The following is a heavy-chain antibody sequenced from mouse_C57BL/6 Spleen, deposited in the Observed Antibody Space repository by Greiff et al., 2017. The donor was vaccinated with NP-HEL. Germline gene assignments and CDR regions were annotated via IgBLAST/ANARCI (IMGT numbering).Heavy chain of an antibody. CDR3: ARDSDYLDY. CDR2: ISDGGGYT. Sequence: EVQRVESGGGLVKPGGSLKLSCAASGFTFSSYAMSWVRQTPEKRLEWVATISDGGGYTYYPDNVKGRFTISRDNAKNNLYLQMSHLKSEDTAMYYCARDSDYLDYWGQGTTLTVSS. V-gene: IGHV5-4*01. CDR1: GFTFSSYA. J-gene: IGHJ2*01.